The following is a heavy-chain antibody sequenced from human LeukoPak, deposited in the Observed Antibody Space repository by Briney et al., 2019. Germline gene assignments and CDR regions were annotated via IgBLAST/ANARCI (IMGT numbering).Heavy chain of an antibody. Sequence: PGGSLRLSCAASGFTFSSYAMSWVRQAPGKGLEWVGFIRNTVYGGTIKYAAAVKGRFTISRDDSKSIAYLQMNSLQSEDTAVYFCSRSTWRYTMDVWGQGTTVTVSS. V-gene: IGHV3-49*04. CDR2: IRNTVYGGTI. CDR1: GFTFSSYA. J-gene: IGHJ6*02. CDR3: SRSTWRYTMDV. D-gene: IGHD5-24*01.